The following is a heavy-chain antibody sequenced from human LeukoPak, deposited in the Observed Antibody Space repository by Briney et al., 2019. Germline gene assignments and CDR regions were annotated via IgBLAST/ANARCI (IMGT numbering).Heavy chain of an antibody. J-gene: IGHJ3*02. Sequence: ASVKVSCKTSGYTFTSYGISWVRQAPGQGLEWMGWISAYNGNKNYAQKLQGRVTMTTDTSTSTAYMELSSLRSEDTAVYYCARGGVVGATTGGDAFDIWGQGTMVTVSS. CDR2: ISAYNGNK. CDR3: ARGGVVGATTGGDAFDI. CDR1: GYTFTSYG. D-gene: IGHD1-26*01. V-gene: IGHV1-18*01.